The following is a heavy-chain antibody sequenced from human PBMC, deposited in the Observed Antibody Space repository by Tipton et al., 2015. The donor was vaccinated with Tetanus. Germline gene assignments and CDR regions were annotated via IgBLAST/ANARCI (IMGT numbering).Heavy chain of an antibody. CDR3: ARATPSGPYSVRYYSMDV. CDR2: VYYNGSA. J-gene: IGHJ6*02. D-gene: IGHD3-22*01. CDR1: GGSISSSFYN. Sequence: GLVKPSETLSLSCTVSGGSISSSFYNWGWIRQPPGKGLEWIGNVYYNGSAYSNPSLRSRIIISVDTPKNQFSLILSSVTAADTAVYYWARATPSGPYSVRYYSMDVGGQGTTVVGSS. V-gene: IGHV4-39*07.